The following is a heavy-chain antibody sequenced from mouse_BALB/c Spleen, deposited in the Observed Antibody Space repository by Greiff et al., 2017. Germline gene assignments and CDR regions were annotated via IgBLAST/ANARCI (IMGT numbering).Heavy chain of an antibody. Sequence: EVMLVESGGDLVKPGGSLKLSCAASGFTFSSYGMSWVRQTPEKRLEWVAYISNGGGSTYYPDTVKGRFTISRDNAKNTLYLQMSSLKSEDTAMYYCARNYYGSEAYWGQGTLVTVSA. CDR1: GFTFSSYG. CDR2: ISNGGGST. J-gene: IGHJ3*01. D-gene: IGHD1-1*01. CDR3: ARNYYGSEAY. V-gene: IGHV5-12-2*01.